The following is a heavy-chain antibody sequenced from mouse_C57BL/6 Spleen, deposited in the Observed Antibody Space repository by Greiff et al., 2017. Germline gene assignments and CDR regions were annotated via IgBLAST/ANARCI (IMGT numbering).Heavy chain of an antibody. J-gene: IGHJ1*03. CDR3: AGISLRRYFDV. CDR2: ISYDGSN. V-gene: IGHV3-6*01. CDR1: GYSITSGYY. Sequence: EVKLMESGPGLVKPSQSLSLTCSVTGYSITSGYYWNWIRQFPGNKLEWMGYISYDGSNNYNPSLKNRISITRDTSKNQFFLKLNSVTTEDTATYYCAGISLRRYFDVWGTGTTVTVSS. D-gene: IGHD1-1*01.